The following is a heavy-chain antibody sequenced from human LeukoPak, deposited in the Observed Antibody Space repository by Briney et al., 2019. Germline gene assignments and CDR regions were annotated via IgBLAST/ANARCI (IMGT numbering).Heavy chain of an antibody. CDR1: GFTVSSNY. D-gene: IGHD3-3*01. CDR2: IYSGGST. Sequence: GGSLRLSXAASGFTVSSNYMSWVRQAPGKGLEWVSVIYSGGSTYYADSVKGRFTISRDNSKNTLYLQMNSLRAEDTAVYYCARDGITIFGVVLSYFDYWGQGTLVTVSS. CDR3: ARDGITIFGVVLSYFDY. J-gene: IGHJ4*02. V-gene: IGHV3-66*02.